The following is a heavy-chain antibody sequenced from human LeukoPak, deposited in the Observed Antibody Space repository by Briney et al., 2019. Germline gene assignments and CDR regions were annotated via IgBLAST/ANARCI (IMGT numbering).Heavy chain of an antibody. V-gene: IGHV3-48*03. CDR3: ASQKGRIAVAVNY. CDR1: GFTYSSYE. Sequence: GGSLRLSCAASGFTYSSYEMNWVRQAPGKGLEWVSYISSSGSTTYYAASVKGRFTISRDNAKNSLYLQMNSLRVEDTAVYYCASQKGRIAVAVNYWGQGTLVTVSS. D-gene: IGHD6-19*01. CDR2: ISSSGSTT. J-gene: IGHJ4*02.